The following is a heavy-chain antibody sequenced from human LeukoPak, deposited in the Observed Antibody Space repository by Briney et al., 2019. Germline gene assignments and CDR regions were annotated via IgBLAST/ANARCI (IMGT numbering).Heavy chain of an antibody. V-gene: IGHV3-7*01. J-gene: IGHJ4*02. D-gene: IGHD2-2*01. CDR3: ASPYCSSTSCSTLHDY. CDR1: GFTFSSYW. Sequence: GGSLRLSCAASGFTFSSYWMNWVRQAPGKGLEWVAMIKQDGGEKYYVDSVKGRFTISRDNAKSSLYLQMNSLRAEDTAVYYCASPYCSSTSCSTLHDYWGQGTLVTVSS. CDR2: IKQDGGEK.